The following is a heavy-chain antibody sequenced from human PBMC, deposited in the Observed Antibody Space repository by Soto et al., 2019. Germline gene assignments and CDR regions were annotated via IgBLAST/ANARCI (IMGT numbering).Heavy chain of an antibody. V-gene: IGHV3-74*03. D-gene: IGHD4-17*01. CDR1: GFDFNNYW. Sequence: GESLKISCGASGFDFNNYWMHWVRQVPGKGLVWVSRINGDGSDTKYADSVKGRFTISRDNAKNTVYLQMNSLRAEDTAVYYCARDQTTGDWFDAWGQGTLVTVSS. J-gene: IGHJ5*02. CDR3: ARDQTTGDWFDA. CDR2: INGDGSDT.